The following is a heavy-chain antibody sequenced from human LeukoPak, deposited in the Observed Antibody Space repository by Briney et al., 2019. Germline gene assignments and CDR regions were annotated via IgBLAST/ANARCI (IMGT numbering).Heavy chain of an antibody. CDR3: AKMVREFYTISYYFDY. Sequence: PGGSLTLSCAVSGFSFSSYAMSWVRQAPGKGLEWVSGISGSGAGTYYADSVKGRFIISRDNSKNTLYLQMNSLRAEDTAVYYCAKMVREFYTISYYFDYWGQGTLVTVSS. D-gene: IGHD2-8*01. J-gene: IGHJ4*02. V-gene: IGHV3-23*01. CDR1: GFSFSSYA. CDR2: ISGSGAGT.